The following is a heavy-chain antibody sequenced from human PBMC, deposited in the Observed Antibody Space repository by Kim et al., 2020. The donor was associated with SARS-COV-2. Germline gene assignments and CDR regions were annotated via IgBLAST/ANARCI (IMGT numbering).Heavy chain of an antibody. J-gene: IGHJ4*02. CDR2: ISAYNGNT. Sequence: ASVKVSCKASGYTFTSYGISWVRQAPGQGLEWMGWISAYNGNTNYAQKLQGRVTMTTDTSTSTAYMELRSLRSDDTAVYYCARDKDYYDSSHVDYWGQGTLVTVSS. D-gene: IGHD3-22*01. CDR1: GYTFTSYG. CDR3: ARDKDYYDSSHVDY. V-gene: IGHV1-18*01.